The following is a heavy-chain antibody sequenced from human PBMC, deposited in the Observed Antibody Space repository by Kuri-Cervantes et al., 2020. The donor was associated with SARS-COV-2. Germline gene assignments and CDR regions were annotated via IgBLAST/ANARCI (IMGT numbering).Heavy chain of an antibody. CDR2: ISSTGDTI. CDR3: TRWRVGAKT. J-gene: IGHJ4*02. Sequence: GESLKISCAASGFTFSSYGMNWVRQTPGKGLEWVSYISSTGDTIYYADSVKGRFTISRDNAKNSLYLQMNSLRAEDTAAYYCTRWRVGAKTWGQGTLVTVSS. CDR1: GFTFSSYG. V-gene: IGHV3-48*03. D-gene: IGHD1-26*01.